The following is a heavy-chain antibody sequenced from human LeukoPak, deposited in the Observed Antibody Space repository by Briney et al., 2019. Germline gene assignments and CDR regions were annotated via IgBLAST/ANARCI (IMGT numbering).Heavy chain of an antibody. Sequence: SETLSLTCTVSGGSISSGDYYWSWIRQPPGKGLEWIGYIYYSGSTYYNPSLKSRVTISVDTSKNQFSLKLSSMTAADTAVYYCARDPVGTYGSGSYSPGPWGQGTLVTVSS. D-gene: IGHD3-10*01. J-gene: IGHJ5*02. CDR3: ARDPVGTYGSGSYSPGP. V-gene: IGHV4-30-4*01. CDR2: IYYSGST. CDR1: GGSISSGDYY.